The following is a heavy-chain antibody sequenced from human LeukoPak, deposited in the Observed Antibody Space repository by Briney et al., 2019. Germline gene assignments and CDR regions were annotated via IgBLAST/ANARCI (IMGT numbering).Heavy chain of an antibody. D-gene: IGHD1-20*01. CDR3: ARAYNWNDFGY. V-gene: IGHV4-59*01. J-gene: IGHJ4*02. Sequence: SETLSLTCTVSGGSISSYYWNWIRQPPGKGLEWIGYIYYSGTTNYNPSLKSRVTISVDTSKKQFSLKLSSVTAADTAVYYCARAYNWNDFGYWDQGTLVTVSS. CDR2: IYYSGTT. CDR1: GGSISSYY.